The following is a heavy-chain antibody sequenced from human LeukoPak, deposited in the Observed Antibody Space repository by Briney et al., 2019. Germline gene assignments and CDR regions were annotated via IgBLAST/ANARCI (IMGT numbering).Heavy chain of an antibody. CDR2: ISWNSADI. J-gene: IGHJ4*02. D-gene: IGHD6-13*01. V-gene: IGHV3-9*01. Sequence: PGRSLRLSCAASGFTFDDYAMPWVRHAPGRGLEWVSRISWNSADIGYAGSVKGRFIISRDNAKNSLYLQLNSLRTDDTAFYYCAKDIASVSAAGSGFENWGQGTLVTVSS. CDR1: GFTFDDYA. CDR3: AKDIASVSAAGSGFEN.